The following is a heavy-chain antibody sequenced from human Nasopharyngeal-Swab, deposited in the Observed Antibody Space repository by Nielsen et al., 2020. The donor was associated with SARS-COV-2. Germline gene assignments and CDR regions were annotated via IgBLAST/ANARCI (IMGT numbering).Heavy chain of an antibody. J-gene: IGHJ6*03. CDR2: INHSGST. D-gene: IGHD6-13*01. CDR3: ARGVPCIAAAGTLVRFDYYYYMDV. Sequence: GSLRLSCAVYGGSFSGYYWSWIRQPPGKGLEWIGEINHSGSTNYNPSLKSRVTISVDTSKNQFSLKLSSVTAADTAVYYCARGVPCIAAAGTLVRFDYYYYMDVWGKGTTVTVSS. CDR1: GGSFSGYY. V-gene: IGHV4-34*01.